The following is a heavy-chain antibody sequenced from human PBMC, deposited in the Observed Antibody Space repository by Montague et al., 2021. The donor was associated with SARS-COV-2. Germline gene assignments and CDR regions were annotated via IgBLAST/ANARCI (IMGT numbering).Heavy chain of an antibody. V-gene: IGHV4-4*07. D-gene: IGHD1-14*01. J-gene: IGHJ3*02. CDR2: IYTSGST. CDR1: GGSISSYY. Sequence: SETLSLTCTVSGGSISSYYWSWIRQPAGKGLEWIGLIYTSGSTNYNPSLKSRVTMSLDTSKNQFSLKLRPVTPAATAVYYCARGSFGMGAFDIWGQGTMVTVSS. CDR3: ARGSFGMGAFDI.